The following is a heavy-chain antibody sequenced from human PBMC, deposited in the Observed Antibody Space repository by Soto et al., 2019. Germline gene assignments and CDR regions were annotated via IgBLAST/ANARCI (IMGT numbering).Heavy chain of an antibody. CDR1: GYTFTSYG. CDR3: ARDDYCSGGSRFPNDAFDI. CDR2: ISAYNGNT. D-gene: IGHD2-15*01. Sequence: ASVQVSCTASGYTFTSYGISWVRQAPGQGLEWMGWISAYNGNTNYAQKLQGRVTMTTDTSTSTAYMELRSLRSDDTAVYYCARDDYCSGGSRFPNDAFDIWGQGTMVTVSS. J-gene: IGHJ3*02. V-gene: IGHV1-18*01.